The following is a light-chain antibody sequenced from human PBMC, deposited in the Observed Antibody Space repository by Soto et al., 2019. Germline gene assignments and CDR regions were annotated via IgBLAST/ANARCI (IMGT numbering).Light chain of an antibody. Sequence: YVRTQPRSVSGSPGQSVTISCTGTSSDVGGYNYVSWYQQHPGKAPKLMIYDVNKRPSGVPDRFSGSKSGDTASLTISGLHTDDEADYYCCSFAGGYIYVFGTGTKVTVL. CDR3: CSFAGGYIYV. CDR2: DVN. CDR1: SSDVGGYNY. V-gene: IGLV2-11*01. J-gene: IGLJ1*01.